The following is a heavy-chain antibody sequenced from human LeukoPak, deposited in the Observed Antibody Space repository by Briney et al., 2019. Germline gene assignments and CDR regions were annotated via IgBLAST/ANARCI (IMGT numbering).Heavy chain of an antibody. D-gene: IGHD7-27*01. CDR2: ISYDGSNK. V-gene: IGHV3-30*04. CDR1: GFTFSSYA. J-gene: IGHJ3*02. Sequence: PGGSLRLSCAASGFTFSSYAMHWVRQAPGKGLEWVAVISYDGSNKYYADSVEGRFTISRDNSKNTLYLQMNGLRAEDTAVYYCARGRPGASGAFDIWGQGTMVTVSS. CDR3: ARGRPGASGAFDI.